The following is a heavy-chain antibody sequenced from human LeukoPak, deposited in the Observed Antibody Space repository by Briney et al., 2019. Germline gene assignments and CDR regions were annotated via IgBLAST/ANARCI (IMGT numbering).Heavy chain of an antibody. D-gene: IGHD1-26*01. CDR3: ARDLYSGNNYDFDY. V-gene: IGHV3-48*01. CDR2: ISSSSSTT. Sequence: GGSLRLSCAASGFSFSDYNMNWVRQAPGKGLEWVAYISSSSSTTHYADSVTGRFSISRDNAKSSLYLQMNSLRVEDTAVYYCARDLYSGNNYDFDYWGQGTLVTVSS. J-gene: IGHJ4*02. CDR1: GFSFSDYN.